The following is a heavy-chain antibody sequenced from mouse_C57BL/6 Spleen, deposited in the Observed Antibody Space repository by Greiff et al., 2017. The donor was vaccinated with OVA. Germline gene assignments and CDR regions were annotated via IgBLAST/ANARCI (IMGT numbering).Heavy chain of an antibody. V-gene: IGHV1-64*01. CDR1: GYTFTSYW. CDR2: IHPNSGST. Sequence: QVQLQQSGAELVKPGASVKLSCKASGYTFTSYWMHWVKQRPGQGLEWIGMIHPNSGSTNYNEKFKSKATLTVDKSSSTAYMQLSSLTAEDSAVYYCAREATTLDYWGQGTTLTVSS. CDR3: AREATTLDY. D-gene: IGHD5-5*01. J-gene: IGHJ2*01.